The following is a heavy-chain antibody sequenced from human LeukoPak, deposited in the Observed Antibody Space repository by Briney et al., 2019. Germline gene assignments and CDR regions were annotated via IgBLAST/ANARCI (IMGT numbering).Heavy chain of an antibody. CDR2: ISGYNGNT. J-gene: IGHJ4*02. CDR1: GYTFTSNG. D-gene: IGHD6-19*01. CDR3: ARDLKMGYSSGRYSWGTGSSNDY. Sequence: GASVKVSCKASGYTFTSNGITWVRQAPRQGLEWMGWISGYNGNTNYAQKFQGRITMTTDTSTSTGYMELRSLRSDDTAVYYCARDLKMGYSSGRYSWGTGSSNDYWGQGTLVTVSS. V-gene: IGHV1-18*01.